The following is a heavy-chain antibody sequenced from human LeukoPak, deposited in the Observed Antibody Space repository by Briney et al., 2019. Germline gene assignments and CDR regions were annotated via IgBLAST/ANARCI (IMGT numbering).Heavy chain of an antibody. D-gene: IGHD5-18*01. CDR3: ARILDTAMAPPGHDAFDI. Sequence: ASVKVSCKAPGDTFTSYYMHWVRQAPGQGLEWMGIINPSGGSTSYAQRFQGRVTMTRDTSISTAYMELSRLRSDDTAVYYCARILDTAMAPPGHDAFDIWGQGTMVTVS. CDR2: INPSGGST. CDR1: GDTFTSYY. V-gene: IGHV1-46*01. J-gene: IGHJ3*02.